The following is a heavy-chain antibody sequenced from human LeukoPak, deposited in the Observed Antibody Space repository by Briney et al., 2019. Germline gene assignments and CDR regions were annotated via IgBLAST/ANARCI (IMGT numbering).Heavy chain of an antibody. D-gene: IGHD6-6*01. V-gene: IGHV3-30-3*01. CDR2: ISYDGSNK. J-gene: IGHJ4*02. Sequence: GWSLRLSCAASGFTFSSYAMHWVRQAPGKGLEWVAVISYDGSNKYYADSVKGRFTISRDNSKNTLYLQMNSLRAEDTAVYYCARELGAFLAARPYLFNYWGQGTLVTVSS. CDR3: ARELGAFLAARPYLFNY. CDR1: GFTFSSYA.